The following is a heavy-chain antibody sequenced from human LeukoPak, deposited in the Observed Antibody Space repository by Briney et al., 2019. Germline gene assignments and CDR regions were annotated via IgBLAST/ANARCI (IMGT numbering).Heavy chain of an antibody. CDR3: ARGGIGESHRFDP. D-gene: IGHD3-10*01. CDR1: GGTFSSYA. V-gene: IGHV1-69*13. Sequence: GASVKVSCKASGGTFSSYAISWVRQAPGQGLEWMGGIIPIFGTANYAQKFQGRVTITADESTSTAYMELSSLRSEDTAVYYCARGGIGESHRFDPWGQGTLVTVSS. CDR2: IIPIFGTA. J-gene: IGHJ5*02.